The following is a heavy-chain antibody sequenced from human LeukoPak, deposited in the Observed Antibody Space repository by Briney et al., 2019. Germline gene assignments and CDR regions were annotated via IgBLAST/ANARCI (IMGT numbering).Heavy chain of an antibody. CDR3: AGGLGIMITFGGVPLDY. V-gene: IGHV3-33*01. Sequence: GGSLRLSCAASGFIFSNYGMHWVRQAPGKGLEWVAVIWHDGSKNYYADSVKGRFTISRDNSKNTLYLQMNSLRAEDTAVHYCAGGLGIMITFGGVPLDYWGQGTLVTVSS. CDR1: GFIFSNYG. D-gene: IGHD3-16*01. J-gene: IGHJ4*02. CDR2: IWHDGSKN.